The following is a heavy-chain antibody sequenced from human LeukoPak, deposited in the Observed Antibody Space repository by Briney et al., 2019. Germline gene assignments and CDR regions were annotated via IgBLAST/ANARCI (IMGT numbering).Heavy chain of an antibody. J-gene: IGHJ4*02. V-gene: IGHV4-4*07. Sequence: SETLSLTCTVSGGSISSYYWSWIRQPAGKGLGWIGRIYTSGGTNSTPSLKRRVTMSVDTSKNQFALKLSSVTAADTAVYYCARHRSGWLQSSFDYWGQGTLVTVSS. D-gene: IGHD5-24*01. CDR1: GGSISSYY. CDR2: IYTSGGT. CDR3: ARHRSGWLQSSFDY.